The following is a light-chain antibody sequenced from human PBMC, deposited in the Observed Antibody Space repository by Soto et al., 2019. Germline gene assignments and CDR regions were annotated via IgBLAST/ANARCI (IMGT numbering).Light chain of an antibody. CDR1: QSISTW. CDR2: KAS. CDR3: QQYNGYSRT. V-gene: IGKV1-5*03. J-gene: IGKJ1*01. Sequence: DIQMTQSPSTLSASVGDRVTITCRASQSISTWLAWYQQKPGKAPKVLIYKASSLERGVPSRFSGSGSGTEFTLTISSMQPDDFATFYCQQYNGYSRTLGQGPKADSK.